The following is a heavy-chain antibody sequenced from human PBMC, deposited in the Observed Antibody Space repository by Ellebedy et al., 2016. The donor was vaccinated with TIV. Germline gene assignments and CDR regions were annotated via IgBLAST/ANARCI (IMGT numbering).Heavy chain of an antibody. V-gene: IGHV4-34*01. CDR3: ATFHDFWSGKEYFQE. Sequence: MPSETLFLTCGVYGGSFSGYFWTWIRQPPGEGLEWIGEINGSGTPNYNPSLKSRVTMSVDTTKNQGSLKLHAVTAADTAVYYCATFHDFWSGKEYFQEWGQGTLVTVSS. J-gene: IGHJ1*01. D-gene: IGHD3-3*01. CDR2: INGSGTP. CDR1: GGSFSGYF.